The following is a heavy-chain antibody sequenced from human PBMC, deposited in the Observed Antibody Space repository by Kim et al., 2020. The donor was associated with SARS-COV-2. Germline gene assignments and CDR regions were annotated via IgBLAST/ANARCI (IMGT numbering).Heavy chain of an antibody. CDR3: ARDGPATVTRLRNSGWVHYYGMNV. D-gene: IGHD4-17*01. J-gene: IGHJ6*02. Sequence: GGSLRLSCAASGFTFSSYWMSWVRQAPGKGLEWVANIKQDGSEKYYVDSVKGRFTISRDNAKNSLYLQMNSLRAEDTAVYYCARDGPATVTRLRNSGWVHYYGMNVWGQGTTVTVSS. V-gene: IGHV3-7*01. CDR2: IKQDGSEK. CDR1: GFTFSSYW.